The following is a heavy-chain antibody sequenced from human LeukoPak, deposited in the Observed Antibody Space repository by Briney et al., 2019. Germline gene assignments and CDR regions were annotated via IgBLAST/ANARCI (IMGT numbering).Heavy chain of an antibody. CDR3: ARQSVYSSLAFDM. J-gene: IGHJ3*02. CDR1: GYSFTSYW. CDR2: IYPDDSDT. Sequence: GESLKISCKGSGYSFTSYWIGWVRQMPGKGLEWMGVIYPDDSDTRYSPSFQGQVTISADKSISTAYLQWSSLRASDTAMYYCARQSVYSSLAFDMWGQGTMVTVSS. V-gene: IGHV5-51*01. D-gene: IGHD6-13*01.